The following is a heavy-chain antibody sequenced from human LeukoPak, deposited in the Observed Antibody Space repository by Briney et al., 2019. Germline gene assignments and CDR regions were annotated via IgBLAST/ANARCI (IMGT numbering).Heavy chain of an antibody. Sequence: GGSLRLSCAASGFTFSSYGMHWVRQAPGKGLEWVAVISYDGSNKYYADSVKGRFTISRDNSKNTLYLQMNSLRAEDTAVYYCARDFDISTGYYQDDYYYYMDVWGKGTTVTVSS. CDR3: ARDFDISTGYYQDDYYYYMDV. CDR1: GFTFSSYG. J-gene: IGHJ6*03. V-gene: IGHV3-30*03. D-gene: IGHD3-9*01. CDR2: ISYDGSNK.